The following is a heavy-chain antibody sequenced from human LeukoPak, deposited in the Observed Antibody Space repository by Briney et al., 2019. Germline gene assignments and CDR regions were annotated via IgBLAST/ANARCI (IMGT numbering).Heavy chain of an antibody. D-gene: IGHD3-10*01. CDR3: ARDGVLWFGELLPLLQNNWFDP. V-gene: IGHV1-2*02. CDR2: INPNSGGT. CDR1: AGTFSSYA. Sequence: GGSVKFSSKASAGTFSSYAISWVRQAPRHGLEWMGWINPNSGGTNYAQKFQGRVTMTRDTSISTAYMELSRLRSDDTAVYYCARDGVLWFGELLPLLQNNWFDPWGQGTLVTVSS. J-gene: IGHJ5*02.